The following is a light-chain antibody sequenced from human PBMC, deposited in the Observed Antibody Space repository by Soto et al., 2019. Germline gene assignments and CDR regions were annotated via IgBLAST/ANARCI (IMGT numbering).Light chain of an antibody. CDR3: NAYTSTASRV. CDR1: SNDVGAHDF. Sequence: QSALTQPASVSGSPGQSITISCTGTSNDVGAHDFVSWYQQHPGKAPKVLIYEVTNRPSGVSDRFSGSKSGNTASLTISGLQAEDEADYYCNAYTSTASRVFGTGTKLTV. V-gene: IGLV2-14*01. J-gene: IGLJ1*01. CDR2: EVT.